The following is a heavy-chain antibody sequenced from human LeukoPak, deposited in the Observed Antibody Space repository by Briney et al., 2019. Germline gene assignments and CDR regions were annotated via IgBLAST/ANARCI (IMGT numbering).Heavy chain of an antibody. V-gene: IGHV3-11*04. CDR1: GFTFSDYY. D-gene: IGHD3-10*01. Sequence: GGSLRLSCAASGFTFSDYYMMWIRQAPGKGLEWVSYISSSGTTIYYVDSVRGRFTISRDNAKNSLYLQMNGLRAEDTAVYYCARDRVRGVIITRGGIDPWGQGTLVTVSS. CDR3: ARDRVRGVIITRGGIDP. J-gene: IGHJ5*02. CDR2: ISSSGTTI.